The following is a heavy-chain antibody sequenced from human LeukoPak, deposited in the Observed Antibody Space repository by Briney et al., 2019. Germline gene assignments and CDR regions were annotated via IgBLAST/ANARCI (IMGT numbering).Heavy chain of an antibody. D-gene: IGHD3-22*01. CDR2: ISGSGGST. J-gene: IGHJ4*02. V-gene: IGHV3-23*01. CDR3: AKDEGYYDSSGPLDY. CDR1: GFTFSSYA. Sequence: GGSLRLSCAASGFTFSSYAMSWVRQAPGKGLEWVSAISGSGGSTYYADSVKGRFTISRDNSKNTLYLQMNSLRAEDTAVYYCAKDEGYYDSSGPLDYWGQGTLVTVSS.